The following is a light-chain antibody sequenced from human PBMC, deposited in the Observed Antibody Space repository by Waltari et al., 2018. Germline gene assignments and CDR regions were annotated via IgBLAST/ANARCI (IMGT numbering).Light chain of an antibody. J-gene: IGKJ1*01. CDR2: KVS. Sequence: DVVMTQSPLSLPVTLGQPASISCRSSQSLVHSDGNTYLNWFQQRPGQSPRRLIYKVSNRDSGVPDRCSGSGSGTDFTLKISTVEAEYVGVYYCRQGSHWPPWTFGQGTKVEIK. CDR3: RQGSHWPPWT. CDR1: QSLVHSDGNTY. V-gene: IGKV2-30*02.